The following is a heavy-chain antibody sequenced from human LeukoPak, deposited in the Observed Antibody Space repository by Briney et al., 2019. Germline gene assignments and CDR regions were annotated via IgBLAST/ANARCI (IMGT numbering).Heavy chain of an antibody. CDR2: INHSGST. J-gene: IGHJ5*02. Sequence: SETLSLTCAVYGGSFSGYYWSWIRQPPGKGLEWIGEINHSGSTNYNPSLKSRVTISVDTSKNQFSLKLSSVTAADTAVYYCARGGKDFAWFDPWGQGTLVTVSS. CDR3: ARGGKDFAWFDP. CDR1: GGSFSGYY. V-gene: IGHV4-34*01. D-gene: IGHD2-15*01.